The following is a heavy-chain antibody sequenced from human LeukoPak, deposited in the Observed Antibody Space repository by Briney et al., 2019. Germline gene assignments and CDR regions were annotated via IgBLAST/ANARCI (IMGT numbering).Heavy chain of an antibody. CDR1: GGSFSGYY. V-gene: IGHV4-34*01. CDR2: INHSGST. D-gene: IGHD2-21*02. J-gene: IGHJ4*02. CDR3: ARIIRGGDLDYFDY. Sequence: SETLSLTCAVYGGSFSGYYWSWIRQPPGKGLEWIGEINHSGSTNYNSSLKSRVTISVDTSKNQFSLKLSSVTAADTAVYYCARIIRGGDLDYFDYWGQGTLVTVSS.